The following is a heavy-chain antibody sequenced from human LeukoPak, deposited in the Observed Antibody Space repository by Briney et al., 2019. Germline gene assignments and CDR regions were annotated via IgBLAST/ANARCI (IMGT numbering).Heavy chain of an antibody. V-gene: IGHV4-59*01. D-gene: IGHD6-13*01. CDR1: GGSMSTYY. Sequence: SETLSLTCTVSGGSMSTYYWTWIRQPPGKGLEWIGFIYYTGSTNYNPSLKSRVTISVDTSKNQFSLKLSSVTAADTAVYYCARICSSSCYGAFDIWGQGTMVTVSS. CDR3: ARICSSSCYGAFDI. CDR2: IYYTGST. J-gene: IGHJ3*02.